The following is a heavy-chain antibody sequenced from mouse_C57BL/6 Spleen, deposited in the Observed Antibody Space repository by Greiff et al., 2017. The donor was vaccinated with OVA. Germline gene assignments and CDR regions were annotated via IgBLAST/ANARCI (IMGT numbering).Heavy chain of an antibody. Sequence: EVQLVESGGGLVKPGGSLKLSCAASGFTFSSYAMSWVRQTPEKRLEWVATISDGGSYTYYPDNVKGRFTISRDNAKNNLYLQMGHLKSEDTAMYYCARDPDYYGSSYDYAMDYWGQGTSVTVSS. CDR1: GFTFSSYA. D-gene: IGHD1-1*01. J-gene: IGHJ4*01. V-gene: IGHV5-4*01. CDR2: ISDGGSYT. CDR3: ARDPDYYGSSYDYAMDY.